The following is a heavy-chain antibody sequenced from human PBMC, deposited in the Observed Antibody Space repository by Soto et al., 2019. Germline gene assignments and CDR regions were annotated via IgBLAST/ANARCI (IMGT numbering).Heavy chain of an antibody. J-gene: IGHJ4*02. V-gene: IGHV1-69*02. CDR2: IIPILGIA. D-gene: IGHD6-19*01. CDR3: AGGSGDDIGSY. Sequence: QVQLVQSGAEVKKPGSSVKVSCKASGGTFSSYTISWVRQAPGQGLEWMGRIIPILGIANYAQKFQGRVTITADKPTSTAYMELSSLRSEDTAVYYCAGGSGDDIGSYWGQGTLVTVSS. CDR1: GGTFSSYT.